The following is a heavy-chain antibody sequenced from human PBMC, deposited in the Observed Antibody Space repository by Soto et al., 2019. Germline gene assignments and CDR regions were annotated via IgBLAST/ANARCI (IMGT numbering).Heavy chain of an antibody. CDR1: GYTCTCYA. CDR3: ARAEPSIAAADY. Sequence: QVQLVQSGAEVKKPGASVKVSCKASGYTCTCYAMHWVRQSPGQRLDWMGWLNAGNGNTKYSQKFQGRVTITRDTSASTAYMELSSLRSEDTAVYSCARAEPSIAAADYWGQGTLVTVSS. CDR2: LNAGNGNT. V-gene: IGHV1-3*01. D-gene: IGHD6-13*01. J-gene: IGHJ4*02.